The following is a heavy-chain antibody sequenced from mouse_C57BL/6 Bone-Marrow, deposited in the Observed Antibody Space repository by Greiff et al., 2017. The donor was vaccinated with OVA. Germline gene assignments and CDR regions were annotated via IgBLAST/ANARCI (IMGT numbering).Heavy chain of an antibody. CDR2: IYPRSGNT. Sequence: QVQLKESGAELARPGASVKLSCKASGYTFTSYGISWVKQRTGQGLEWIGEIYPRSGNTYYNEKFKGKATLTADKSSSTAYMELRSLTSEDSAVYFCARGVRAVVADFWGQGTTLTVSS. V-gene: IGHV1-81*01. CDR3: ARGVRAVVADF. CDR1: GYTFTSYG. J-gene: IGHJ2*01. D-gene: IGHD1-1*01.